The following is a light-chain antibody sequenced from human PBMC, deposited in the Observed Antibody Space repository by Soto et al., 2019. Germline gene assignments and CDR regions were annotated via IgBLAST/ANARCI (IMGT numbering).Light chain of an antibody. Sequence: AIQLTQSPSSLSASVGDTVTITCRASQDTSTLFAWYQQKPGKAPNLLIYDASSLETGVPSRFSGSGSGTDFTLTISSLQPEDFATYYCQQFYDYPLTFGGGDQGGYQT. J-gene: IGKJ4*01. CDR1: QDTSTL. CDR3: QQFYDYPLT. CDR2: DAS. V-gene: IGKV1D-13*01.